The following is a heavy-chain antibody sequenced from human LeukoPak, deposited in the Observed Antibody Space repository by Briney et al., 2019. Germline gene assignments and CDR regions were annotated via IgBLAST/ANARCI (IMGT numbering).Heavy chain of an antibody. Sequence: ASVKVSCKASGYTFTSYGISWVRQAPGQGLEWMGWISAYNGNTNYAQKPQGRVTVTTDTSTSTAYMELRSLRSDDTAVYYCARSHDYGGNSANYFDYWGQGTLVTVSS. J-gene: IGHJ4*02. D-gene: IGHD4-23*01. CDR2: ISAYNGNT. CDR3: ARSHDYGGNSANYFDY. CDR1: GYTFTSYG. V-gene: IGHV1-18*01.